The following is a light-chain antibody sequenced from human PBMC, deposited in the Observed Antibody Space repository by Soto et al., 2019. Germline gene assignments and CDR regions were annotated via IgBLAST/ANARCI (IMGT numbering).Light chain of an antibody. V-gene: IGLV2-14*01. CDR2: EVS. CDR3: SSYSSSSSLLV. Sequence: QSALSHPASVRRSPGQSITISCSVTSSDVGAYKYVSWYQPHRGKAPKVMIYEVSNPRSGVSNRFSGSKSGNTAFLTISGLPAAEEAAYFCSSYSSSSSLLVCGTGTKVTV. J-gene: IGLJ1*01. CDR1: SSDVGAYKY.